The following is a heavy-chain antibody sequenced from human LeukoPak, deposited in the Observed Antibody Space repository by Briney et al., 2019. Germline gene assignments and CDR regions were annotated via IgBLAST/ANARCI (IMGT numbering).Heavy chain of an antibody. CDR1: GGSFSGYY. CDR2: INHSGST. V-gene: IGHV4-34*01. J-gene: IGHJ4*02. D-gene: IGHD3-3*01. CDR3: ATTIFGVVRFDY. Sequence: PSETLSLTCAVYGGSFSGYYWSWIRQPPGKGLEWIGEINHSGSTNYNPSLKSRVTISVDTSKNQFSLKLSSVTAADTAVYYCATTIFGVVRFDYWGQGTLVTVSS.